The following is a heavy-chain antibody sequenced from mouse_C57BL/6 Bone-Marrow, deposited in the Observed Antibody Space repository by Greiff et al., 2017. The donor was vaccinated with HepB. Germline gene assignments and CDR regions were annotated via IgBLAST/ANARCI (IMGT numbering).Heavy chain of an antibody. J-gene: IGHJ1*03. CDR3: ARSSSYWYFDV. CDR2: IHPNGGST. V-gene: IGHV1-64*01. CDR1: GYTFTSYW. Sequence: QVQLQQPGAELVKPGASVKLSCKASGYTFTSYWMHWVKQRPGQGLEWIGMIHPNGGSTNYNEKFKSKATLTVDKSSSTAYMQLSSLTSEDSAVYYCARSSSYWYFDVWGTGTTVTVSS. D-gene: IGHD1-1*01.